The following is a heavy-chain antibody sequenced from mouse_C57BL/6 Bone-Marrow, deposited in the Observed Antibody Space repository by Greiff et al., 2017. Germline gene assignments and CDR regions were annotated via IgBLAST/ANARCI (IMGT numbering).Heavy chain of an antibody. V-gene: IGHV1-50*01. CDR1: GYTFTSYW. J-gene: IGHJ2*01. CDR3: ARNHYGSLSWDY. Sequence: QVQLQQPGAELVMPGASVKLSCKASGYTFTSYWMHWVKQRPGQGLEWIGEIDPSDSYTNYNQKFKGKATLTVDTSSSTAYMQLSSLTSEDSAVYYCARNHYGSLSWDYWGQGTTLTVSS. D-gene: IGHD1-1*01. CDR2: IDPSDSYT.